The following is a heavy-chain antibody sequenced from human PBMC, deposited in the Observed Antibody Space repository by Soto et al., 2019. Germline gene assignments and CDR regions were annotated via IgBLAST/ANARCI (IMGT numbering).Heavy chain of an antibody. J-gene: IGHJ4*02. Sequence: EVQLVESGGGLVQPGGSLKLSCAASGFTFSGSSVHWVRQASGKGLEWVGRIRNKANSYATAYAASVRGRFNISRDDSKNTAFMQMHSLNTEDPAVYYCIRHSPEDMIRTWGQGPLVTVSS. V-gene: IGHV3-73*02. D-gene: IGHD2-15*01. CDR1: GFTFSGSS. CDR2: IRNKANSYAT. CDR3: IRHSPEDMIRT.